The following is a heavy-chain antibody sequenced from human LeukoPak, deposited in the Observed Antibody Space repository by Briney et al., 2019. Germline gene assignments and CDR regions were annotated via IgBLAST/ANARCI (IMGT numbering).Heavy chain of an antibody. J-gene: IGHJ3*02. V-gene: IGHV5-51*01. CDR2: IYPGDSDT. D-gene: IGHD2-2*01. Sequence: GESLKISCKGSGYSFTSYWIGWVRQMPGKGLEWMGIIYPGDSDTRYSPSFQGQVTISADKSISTAYLQWSSLKASDTAMYYCARNYCSSTSCYAFDIWGQGTMVTVSS. CDR3: ARNYCSSTSCYAFDI. CDR1: GYSFTSYW.